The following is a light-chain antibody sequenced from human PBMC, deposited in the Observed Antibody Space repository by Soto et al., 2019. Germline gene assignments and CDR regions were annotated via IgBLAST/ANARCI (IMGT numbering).Light chain of an antibody. CDR3: QQSKT. J-gene: IGKJ1*01. CDR1: QTVSSN. CDR2: GAS. Sequence: ELVMTQCRATLSLSSRERATPSCSASQTVSSNLAWYQQKPGHAPRLLTYGASSRAIGIPDRFSGSGSGTPFTLTISRQEPEDYAVYYCQQSKTFGHGTKVDI. V-gene: IGKV3-20*01.